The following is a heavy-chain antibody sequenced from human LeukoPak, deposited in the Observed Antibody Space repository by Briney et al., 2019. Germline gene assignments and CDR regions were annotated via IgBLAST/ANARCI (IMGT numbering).Heavy chain of an antibody. V-gene: IGHV3-23*01. CDR2: ISGSGGST. CDR1: EFTFSSYA. CDR3: AKVRRLLWFGEPGPDY. J-gene: IGHJ4*02. D-gene: IGHD3-10*01. Sequence: GGSLRLSCAASEFTFSSYAMSWVRQAPGKGLEWVSAISGSGGSTYYADSVKGRFTISRDNSKNTLYLQMNSLRAEDTAVYYCAKVRRLLWFGEPGPDYWGQGTLVTVSS.